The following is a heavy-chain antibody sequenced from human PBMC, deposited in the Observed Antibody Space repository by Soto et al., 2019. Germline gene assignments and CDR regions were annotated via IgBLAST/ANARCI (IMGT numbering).Heavy chain of an antibody. J-gene: IGHJ5*02. CDR3: ARGLSPRRFDP. CDR1: GGSFSGYY. CDR2: INHSGST. V-gene: IGHV4-34*01. Sequence: QVQLQQWGAGLLKPSETLSLTCAVYGGSFSGYYWSWIRQPPGKGLEWIGEINHSGSTNYNPSLKSRVTISVDTSKNQFSLKLSSVTAADTAVYYCARGLSPRRFDPWGQGTLVTVSS.